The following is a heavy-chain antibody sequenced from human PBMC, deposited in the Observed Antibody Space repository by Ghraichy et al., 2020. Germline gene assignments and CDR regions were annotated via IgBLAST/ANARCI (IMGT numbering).Heavy chain of an antibody. Sequence: SQTLSLTCAISGDSVSSNSAAWNWIRQSPSRGLEWLGRTYYRSKWYNDYAVSVKSRITINPDTSKNQFSLQLNSVTPEDTAVYYCARDLPHYDYVWGSYRPPMYNWFDPWGQGTLVTVSS. J-gene: IGHJ5*02. CDR1: GDSVSSNSAA. V-gene: IGHV6-1*01. CDR3: ARDLPHYDYVWGSYRPPMYNWFDP. CDR2: TYYRSKWYN. D-gene: IGHD3-16*02.